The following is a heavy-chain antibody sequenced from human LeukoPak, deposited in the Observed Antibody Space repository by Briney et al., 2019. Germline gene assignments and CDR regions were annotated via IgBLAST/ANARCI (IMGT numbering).Heavy chain of an antibody. CDR3: ARDRQPFYHYYGMDV. CDR2: ISFDGSKT. CDR1: GFTFSSYA. D-gene: IGHD2/OR15-2a*01. V-gene: IGHV3-30-3*01. Sequence: GGSLRLSCAASGFTFSSYAMHWVRQAPGKGLEWVAVISFDGSKTYYADSLKGRCTISRDNSKNTLYLQMNSLRAEDTAAYYCARDRQPFYHYYGMDVWGQGTTVTVSS. J-gene: IGHJ6*02.